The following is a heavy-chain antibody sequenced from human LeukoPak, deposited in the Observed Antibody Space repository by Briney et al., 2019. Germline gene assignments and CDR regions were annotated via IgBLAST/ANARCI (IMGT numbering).Heavy chain of an antibody. CDR1: GGSFSGYY. CDR2: INHSGST. J-gene: IGHJ5*02. D-gene: IGHD2-15*01. Sequence: KPSETLSLTCAVYGGSFSGYYWGWIRQPPGKGLQWIGEINHSGSTNYNPSLKSRVTISVDTSKNQFSLKLSSVTAADTAVYYCATSGGPINWFDPWGQGTLVTVFS. CDR3: ATSGGPINWFDP. V-gene: IGHV4-34*01.